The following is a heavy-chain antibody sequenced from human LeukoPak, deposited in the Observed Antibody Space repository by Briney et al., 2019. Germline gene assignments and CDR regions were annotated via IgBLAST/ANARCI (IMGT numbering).Heavy chain of an antibody. Sequence: PGGSLRLSCAASGFTSFSSYGMHWVRQAPGKGLEWVSYISSSSSYTNYADSVKGRFTISRDNAKNSLYLQMNSLRAEDTAVYYCARDRAGPDDAFDIWGQGTMVTVSS. CDR1: GFTSFSSYG. CDR3: ARDRAGPDDAFDI. J-gene: IGHJ3*02. V-gene: IGHV3-21*05. CDR2: ISSSSSYT.